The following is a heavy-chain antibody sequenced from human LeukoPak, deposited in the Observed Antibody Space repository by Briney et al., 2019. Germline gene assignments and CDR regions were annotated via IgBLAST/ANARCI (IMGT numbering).Heavy chain of an antibody. CDR1: GGSFSGYY. D-gene: IGHD3-22*01. Sequence: SETLSLTCAVYGGSFSGYYWSWIRQPPGKGLEWIGEINHSGSTNYNPSLKSRVTISVDTSKNQFSLKPSSVTAADTAVYYCARMWVYYDSSGYPQGYFDYWGQGTLVTVSS. CDR2: INHSGST. J-gene: IGHJ4*02. CDR3: ARMWVYYDSSGYPQGYFDY. V-gene: IGHV4-34*01.